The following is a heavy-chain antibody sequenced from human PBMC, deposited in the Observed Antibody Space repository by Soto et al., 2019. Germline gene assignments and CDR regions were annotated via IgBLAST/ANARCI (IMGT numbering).Heavy chain of an antibody. CDR3: AKTSGYYLYDY. CDR1: GYKFANYW. Sequence: GESLKISCKGSGYKFANYWIGWVRQMPGKGLEWMGIIYPGNSDTRYSPSFQGQVTISADTSISTAYLEWSSLKASDTAIYYCAKTSGYYLYDYWGQGTLVTVSS. V-gene: IGHV5-51*01. CDR2: IYPGNSDT. J-gene: IGHJ4*02. D-gene: IGHD3-22*01.